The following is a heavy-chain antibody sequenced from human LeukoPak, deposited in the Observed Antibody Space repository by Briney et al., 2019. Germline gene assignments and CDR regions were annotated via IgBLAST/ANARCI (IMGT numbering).Heavy chain of an antibody. J-gene: IGHJ5*02. CDR1: GDSVTNHY. Sequence: SETLSLTCVVSGDSVTNHYWSLIRQPPGKGLEWIGYIYYSGSINYNPSLKSRVTISVDTSKNQFSLKLRSVTAADTAVYYCARVVGTGDSNWFDPWGQGTLVTVSS. D-gene: IGHD7-27*01. V-gene: IGHV4-59*02. CDR2: IYYSGSI. CDR3: ARVVGTGDSNWFDP.